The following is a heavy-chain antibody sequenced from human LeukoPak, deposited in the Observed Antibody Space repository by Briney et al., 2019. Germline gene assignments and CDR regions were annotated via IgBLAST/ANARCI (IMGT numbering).Heavy chain of an antibody. CDR2: IYHTGTT. V-gene: IGHV4-59*01. CDR3: ARGSGWCSSSTCYSFDY. Sequence: SETLSLTCSVSGGSIISYYWSWIRQPPGRGLEWIGYIYHTGTTNYNPSLKSRVTISVNTPTNQFSLRLNSVTAADTAVYYCARGSGWCSSSTCYSFDYWGQGSLVTVSS. D-gene: IGHD2-2*01. J-gene: IGHJ4*02. CDR1: GGSIISYY.